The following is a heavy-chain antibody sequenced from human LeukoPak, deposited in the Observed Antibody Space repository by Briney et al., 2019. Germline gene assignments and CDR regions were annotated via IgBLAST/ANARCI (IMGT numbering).Heavy chain of an antibody. CDR3: ARDGRMVLFDY. D-gene: IGHD3-10*01. CDR1: GFTVSSTY. V-gene: IGHV3-48*01. CDR2: ISSSSSTI. J-gene: IGHJ4*02. Sequence: GGSLRLSCAASGFTVSSTYMSWVRQAPGKGLEWVSYISSSSSTIYYADSVKGRFTISRDNAKNSLYLQMNSLRAEDTAVYYCARDGRMVLFDYWGQGTLVTVSS.